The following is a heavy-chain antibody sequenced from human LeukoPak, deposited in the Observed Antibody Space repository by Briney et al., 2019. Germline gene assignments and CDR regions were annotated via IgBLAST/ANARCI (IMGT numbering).Heavy chain of an antibody. CDR3: ARSSIAARPSDAFDI. J-gene: IGHJ3*02. D-gene: IGHD6-6*01. CDR2: IYYSGST. Sequence: PSETLSLTCTVSGGSISSYYWSWIRQPPGKGLEWIGYIYYSGSTNYTPSLKSRVTISVDTSKNQFSLKLSSVTAADTAVYYCARSSIAARPSDAFDIWGQGTMVTVSS. V-gene: IGHV4-59*01. CDR1: GGSISSYY.